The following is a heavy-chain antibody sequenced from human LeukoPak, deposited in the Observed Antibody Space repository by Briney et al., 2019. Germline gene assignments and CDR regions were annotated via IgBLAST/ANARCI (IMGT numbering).Heavy chain of an antibody. CDR2: ISGSGGNT. Sequence: GXSLRLSCAASGFTFSSYAMSWVRQAPGKGLEWVSAISGSGGNTYYADSVKGRFTISRDNSKNTLYLQMNSLRAEDTAVYYCAKDIVPAFGYYDSSGYYSIRSFDYWGQGTLVTVSS. CDR1: GFTFSSYA. J-gene: IGHJ4*02. CDR3: AKDIVPAFGYYDSSGYYSIRSFDY. V-gene: IGHV3-23*01. D-gene: IGHD3-22*01.